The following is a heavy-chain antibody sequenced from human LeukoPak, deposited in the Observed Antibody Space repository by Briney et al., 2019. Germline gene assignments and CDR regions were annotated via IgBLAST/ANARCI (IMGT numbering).Heavy chain of an antibody. Sequence: GGSLRLSCAASGFTFSDYYMSWIRQAPGKGLEWVSYISSSGSTIYYADSVKGRFTISRDNAKNSLYLQMNSLRAEDTAVYYCARDQSGEWELVSGWWFDPWGQGTLVTVSS. CDR2: ISSSGSTI. V-gene: IGHV3-11*01. D-gene: IGHD1-26*01. CDR3: ARDQSGEWELVSGWWFDP. J-gene: IGHJ5*02. CDR1: GFTFSDYY.